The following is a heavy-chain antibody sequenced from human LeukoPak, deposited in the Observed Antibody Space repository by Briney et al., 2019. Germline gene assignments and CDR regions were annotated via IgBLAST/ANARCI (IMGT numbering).Heavy chain of an antibody. CDR2: LHYSGST. CDR3: ARSIDRDVYNFGY. V-gene: IGHV4-39*01. J-gene: IGHJ4*02. CDR1: GGSIGSITYY. D-gene: IGHD5-24*01. Sequence: SETLSLTCSASGGSIGSITYYWAWIRQPPGKGLEWIGSLHYSGSTDYNPSLKSRVTVSVDMSKNQFSLKLTSVTAADTAVYYCARSIDRDVYNFGYWGQGTLVTVSS.